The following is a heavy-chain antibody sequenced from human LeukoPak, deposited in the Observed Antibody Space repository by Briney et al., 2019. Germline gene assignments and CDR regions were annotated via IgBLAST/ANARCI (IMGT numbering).Heavy chain of an antibody. V-gene: IGHV4-4*07. Sequence: SETLSLTCTVSGGSISSYYWSWIRQPAGKGLEWIGRIYTSGSTNYNPSLKSRVTMSVDTSKNQFSLKLSSVTAADTAVYYCARDQGATMVRGVIITNWFDPWGQGTLVTVSS. J-gene: IGHJ5*02. D-gene: IGHD3-10*01. CDR3: ARDQGATMVRGVIITNWFDP. CDR2: IYTSGST. CDR1: GGSISSYY.